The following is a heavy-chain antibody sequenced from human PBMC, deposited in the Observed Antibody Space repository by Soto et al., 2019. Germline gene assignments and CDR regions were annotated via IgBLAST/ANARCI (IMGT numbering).Heavy chain of an antibody. V-gene: IGHV1-69*13. J-gene: IGHJ6*02. D-gene: IGHD2-15*01. CDR3: ARSSFAGSPQRYCSGGSCYYYYYGMDV. Sequence: ASVKVSCKASGGTFSSYAISWVRQAPGQGLEWMGGIIPIFGTANYAQKFQGRVTITADESTSTAYMELSSLRSEDTAVYYCARSSFAGSPQRYCSGGSCYYYYYGMDVWGQGTTVTVSS. CDR1: GGTFSSYA. CDR2: IIPIFGTA.